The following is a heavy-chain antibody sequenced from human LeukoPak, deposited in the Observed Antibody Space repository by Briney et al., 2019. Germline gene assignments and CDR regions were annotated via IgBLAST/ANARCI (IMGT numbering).Heavy chain of an antibody. Sequence: PGGSLRLSCAASGFTFSSYWMHWVRQAPGKGLVWVSRINSDGSSTSNADSVKGRFTISRDNAKNTLYLQMNSLRAEDTAVYYCAHLLFSPYCGGDCYAATSDYWGQGTLVTVSS. CDR2: INSDGSST. CDR1: GFTFSSYW. CDR3: AHLLFSPYCGGDCYAATSDY. V-gene: IGHV3-74*01. D-gene: IGHD2-21*02. J-gene: IGHJ4*02.